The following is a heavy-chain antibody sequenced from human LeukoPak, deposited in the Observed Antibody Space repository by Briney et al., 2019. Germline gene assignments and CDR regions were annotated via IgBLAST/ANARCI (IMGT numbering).Heavy chain of an antibody. CDR1: GYTFTSYG. CDR2: ISAYNGNT. J-gene: IGHJ5*02. CDR3: ARTGLWYYDILTGPNHWFDP. V-gene: IGHV1-18*01. D-gene: IGHD3-9*01. Sequence: GASVKVSCKASGYTFTSYGISWVRQAPGQGLEWMGWISAYNGNTNYAQKLQGRVTMTTDTSTSTAYMVLRSLRSEDTAVYYCARTGLWYYDILTGPNHWFDPWGQGTLVTVSS.